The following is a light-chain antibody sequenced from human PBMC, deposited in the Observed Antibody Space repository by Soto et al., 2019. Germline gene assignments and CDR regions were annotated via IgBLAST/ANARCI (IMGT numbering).Light chain of an antibody. Sequence: EIVLTQSPATLSLSPGERATLSCRASQSVSSYLAWYQQKPGQAPRLLIYDASNRATGIPARFSGSGSGTDFTLTISRLEPEDFAVYYCQQYDSSPRTFGQGTKVDI. V-gene: IGKV3-11*01. CDR1: QSVSSY. CDR2: DAS. J-gene: IGKJ1*01. CDR3: QQYDSSPRT.